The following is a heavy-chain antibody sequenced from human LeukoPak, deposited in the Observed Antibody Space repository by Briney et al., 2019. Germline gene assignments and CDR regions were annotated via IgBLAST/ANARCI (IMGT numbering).Heavy chain of an antibody. J-gene: IGHJ4*02. CDR1: VFTFSNYY. D-gene: IGHD6-13*01. V-gene: IGHV3-11*01. Sequence: PGGSVRLSCVASVFTFSNYYISWIRLTPGEGLERVSYIGGSGSVVHYADSVKGRFTISRDNAKKSLYLQMDSLRADDTAVYYCASGGGYSSGWYGYWGQGTLVTVSS. CDR2: IGGSGSVV. CDR3: ASGGGYSSGWYGY.